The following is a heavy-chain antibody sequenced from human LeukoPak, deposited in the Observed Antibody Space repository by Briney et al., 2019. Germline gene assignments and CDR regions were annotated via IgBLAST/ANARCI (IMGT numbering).Heavy chain of an antibody. CDR1: GGSISSYY. Sequence: PSETLSLTCTVSGGSISSYYWSWIRQPPGKGLEWIGYIYYSGSTNYNPSLKSRVTISVDTSKNQFSLKLSSVTAAGTAVYYCARLDSSGWYSYFDYWGQGTLVTVSS. CDR2: IYYSGST. J-gene: IGHJ4*02. D-gene: IGHD6-19*01. CDR3: ARLDSSGWYSYFDY. V-gene: IGHV4-59*01.